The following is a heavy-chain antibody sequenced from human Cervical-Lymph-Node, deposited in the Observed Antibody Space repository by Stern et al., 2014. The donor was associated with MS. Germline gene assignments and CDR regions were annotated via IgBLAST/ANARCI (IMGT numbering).Heavy chain of an antibody. J-gene: IGHJ4*02. CDR1: GFAFSTYG. V-gene: IGHV3-30*03. CDR3: ARGSDWYPLDY. D-gene: IGHD6-19*01. CDR2: ISFDGAKT. Sequence: VQLVESGGGVVQPGRSLRLSCSPSGFAFSTYGMHWVRQAPGKGLEGVALISFDGAKTYYADAGKGRFTISRDNPKNTLYLQMKSLRGEDTAVYYCARGSDWYPLDYWGQGTLVTVSS.